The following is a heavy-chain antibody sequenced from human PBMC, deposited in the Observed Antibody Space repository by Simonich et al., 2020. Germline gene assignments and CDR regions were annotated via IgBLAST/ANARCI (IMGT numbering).Heavy chain of an antibody. CDR2: INPNSGGT. V-gene: IGHV1-2*06. CDR1: GYTFTGYY. D-gene: IGHD3-10*01. CDR3: ARVPGIYYYYGMDV. J-gene: IGHJ6*02. Sequence: GAEVKKPVASVKVSCKASGYTFTGYYMHWVRQAPGQGLEWMGRINPNSGGTNYAHKFQGRVTMTRDTSISTAYMELSRLRSDDTAVYYCARVPGIYYYYGMDVWGQGTTVTVSS.